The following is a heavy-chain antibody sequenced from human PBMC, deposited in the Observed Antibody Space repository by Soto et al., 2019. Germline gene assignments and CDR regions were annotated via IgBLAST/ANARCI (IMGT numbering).Heavy chain of an antibody. D-gene: IGHD3-3*02. J-gene: IGHJ5*02. CDR3: AKVAPSISILWGIDL. CDR1: GFTFSNYG. Sequence: GGSLRLSCAASGFTFSNYGIHWVRQAPGKGLEWVAVISHDGNKEYYADSVKGRFTVSRDNSKKTVYLQMNSLRAEDTAMYYCAKVAPSISILWGIDLRGPGTLVTVSS. CDR2: ISHDGNKE. V-gene: IGHV3-30*18.